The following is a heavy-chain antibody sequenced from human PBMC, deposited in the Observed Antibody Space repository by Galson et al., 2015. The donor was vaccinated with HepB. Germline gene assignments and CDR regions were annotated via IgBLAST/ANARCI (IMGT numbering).Heavy chain of an antibody. D-gene: IGHD4-17*01. J-gene: IGHJ6*02. CDR2: ISYDGSNK. Sequence: SLRLSCAASGFTFSSYAMHWVRQAPGKGLEWVAVISYDGSNKYYADSVKGRFTISRDNSKNTLYLQMNSLRAEDTAVYYCAGFYGPRAASYYYGMDVWGQGTTVTVSS. CDR3: AGFYGPRAASYYYGMDV. CDR1: GFTFSSYA. V-gene: IGHV3-30-3*01.